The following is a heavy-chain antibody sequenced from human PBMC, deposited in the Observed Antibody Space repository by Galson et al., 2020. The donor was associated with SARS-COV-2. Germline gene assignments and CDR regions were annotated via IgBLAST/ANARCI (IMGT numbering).Heavy chain of an antibody. D-gene: IGHD3-10*01. J-gene: IGHJ4*02. CDR1: GLTFSNCW. CDR3: ASKGESTGSGSYWNY. CDR2: IDDGGSDT. Sequence: GESLKISCAASGLTFSNCWMHWVRQAPGKGLVWVSRIDDGGSDTMYSDSVKGRFTISRDNAKNTVYLQMNSLRVEDTAVYYCASKGESTGSGSYWNYWGQGTLVTVSS. V-gene: IGHV3-74*03.